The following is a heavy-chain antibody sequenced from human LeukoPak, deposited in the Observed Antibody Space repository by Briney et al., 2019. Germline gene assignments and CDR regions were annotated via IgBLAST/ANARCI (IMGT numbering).Heavy chain of an antibody. D-gene: IGHD3-22*01. V-gene: IGHV1-18*01. CDR2: ISAYNGNT. Sequence: AASVKVSCKASGYTFTSYGISCVRQAPGQGLEWMGWISAYNGNTNYAQKLQGRVTMTTDTSTSTAYMELRSLRSDDTAVYYCARDLHGYYDSSGYYYGIWGQGTLVTVSS. CDR3: ARDLHGYYDSSGYYYGI. CDR1: GYTFTSYG. J-gene: IGHJ4*02.